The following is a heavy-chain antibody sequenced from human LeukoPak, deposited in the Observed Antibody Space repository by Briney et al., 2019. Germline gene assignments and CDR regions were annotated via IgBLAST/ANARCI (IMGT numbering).Heavy chain of an antibody. CDR1: GGSISSSSYY. CDR3: ASPQGLGYCSSTSCYYYYGMDV. CDR2: IYYSGST. V-gene: IGHV4-39*01. D-gene: IGHD2-2*01. Sequence: SETLSLTCTVSGGSISSSSYYWGWIRQPPGKGLEWIGSIYYSGSTYYNPSLTSRVTISVATSKNQFSLKLSSVTAADTAVYYCASPQGLGYCSSTSCYYYYGMDVWGQGTTVTVSS. J-gene: IGHJ6*02.